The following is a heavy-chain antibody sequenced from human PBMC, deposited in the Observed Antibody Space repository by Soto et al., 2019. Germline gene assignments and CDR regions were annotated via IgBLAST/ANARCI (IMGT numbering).Heavy chain of an antibody. J-gene: IGHJ6*02. CDR2: IWYDGSNK. CDR1: GFTFSSYG. Sequence: PGGSLRLSCAASGFTFSSYGMHWVRQAPGKGLEWVAAIWYDGSNKYYADSVKGRFTISRDNSKNTLYLQMNSLRAEDTAVYYCARYPYYDFWSGYYGSNLYGMDVWGHGTTVTVSS. V-gene: IGHV3-33*01. D-gene: IGHD3-3*01. CDR3: ARYPYYDFWSGYYGSNLYGMDV.